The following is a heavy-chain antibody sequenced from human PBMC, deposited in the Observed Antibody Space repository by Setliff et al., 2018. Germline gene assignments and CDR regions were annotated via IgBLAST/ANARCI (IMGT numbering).Heavy chain of an antibody. J-gene: IGHJ6*03. Sequence: GASVKVSCKASGYTFTSYGISWVRQAPGQGLEWMGRIIPIFGTANYAQKFQGRVTITADKSTSTAYMELSRLTSDDTAVYYCARAEYTSSSLYYYMDVWGKGTTVTVSS. CDR2: IIPIFGTA. CDR1: GYTFTSYG. V-gene: IGHV1-69*06. CDR3: ARAEYTSSSLYYYMDV. D-gene: IGHD6-6*01.